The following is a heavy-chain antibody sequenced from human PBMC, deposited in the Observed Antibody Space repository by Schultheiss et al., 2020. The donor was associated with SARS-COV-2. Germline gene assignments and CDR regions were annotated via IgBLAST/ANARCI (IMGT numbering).Heavy chain of an antibody. Sequence: GESLKISCAASGFTFSSYGMHWVRQAPGKGLEWVAFIRYDGSNKYYADSVKGRFTISRDNSKNTLYLQMNSLRAEDTAVYYCAKAARSWYGDDYGDYPDYWGQGTLVTVSS. CDR1: GFTFSSYG. CDR2: IRYDGSNK. J-gene: IGHJ4*02. CDR3: AKAARSWYGDDYGDYPDY. V-gene: IGHV3-30*02. D-gene: IGHD4-17*01.